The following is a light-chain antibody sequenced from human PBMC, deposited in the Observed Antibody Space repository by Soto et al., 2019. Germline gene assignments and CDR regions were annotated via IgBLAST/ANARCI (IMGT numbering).Light chain of an antibody. V-gene: IGKV1-5*03. CDR3: QQYNTYFRT. CDR2: KTS. CDR1: KSMVSR. Sequence: DIQMTQSPSPLPPSVGAEFSILSRASKSMVSRLAWYQQKPGKAPNLLIYKTSTLESGVPSRFSGSGSGTEFTLTISSLQPDDFATYYCQQYNTYFRTFGQGTKVEIK. J-gene: IGKJ1*01.